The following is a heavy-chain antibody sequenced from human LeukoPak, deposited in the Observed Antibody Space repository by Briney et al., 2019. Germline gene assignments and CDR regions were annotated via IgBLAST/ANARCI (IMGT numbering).Heavy chain of an antibody. CDR1: GFTVSSNY. Sequence: GGSLRLSCADSGFTVSSNYMSWVRQAPGKGLEWVSVIYSGGSTYYADSVKGRFTISRDNSKNTLYLQMNSLRAEDTAVYYCAKTYYYGSGSYPAYMDVWGQGTTVTVSS. V-gene: IGHV3-66*01. J-gene: IGHJ6*02. CDR3: AKTYYYGSGSYPAYMDV. CDR2: IYSGGST. D-gene: IGHD3-10*01.